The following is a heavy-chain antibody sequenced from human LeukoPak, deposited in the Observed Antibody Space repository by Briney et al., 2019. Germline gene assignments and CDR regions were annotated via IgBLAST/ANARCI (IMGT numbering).Heavy chain of an antibody. J-gene: IGHJ4*02. CDR2: INHSGST. CDR3: ARGAPYYFDY. CDR1: GGSISSGGYY. V-gene: IGHV4-39*07. Sequence: PSETLSLTCTVSGGSISSGGYYWSWIRQPPGKGLEWIGEINHSGSTNYNPSLKSRVTISVDTSKNQFSLKLSSVTAADTAVYYCARGAPYYFDYWGQGTLVTVSS.